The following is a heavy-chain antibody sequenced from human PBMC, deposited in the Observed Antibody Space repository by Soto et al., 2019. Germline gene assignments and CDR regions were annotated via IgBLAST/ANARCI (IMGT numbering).Heavy chain of an antibody. V-gene: IGHV4-30-4*02. CDR2: ISYSGST. Sequence: SETLSLTCSISVASISSYDYYGSWFRQPPGKGLEWIGYISYSGSTYYTPSLKSRITIXLDTSIAHCALIISSLTAADKAVFFFAXEANKYYVMXVRCQG. CDR1: VASISSYDYY. J-gene: IGHJ6*02. CDR3: AXEANKYYVMXV.